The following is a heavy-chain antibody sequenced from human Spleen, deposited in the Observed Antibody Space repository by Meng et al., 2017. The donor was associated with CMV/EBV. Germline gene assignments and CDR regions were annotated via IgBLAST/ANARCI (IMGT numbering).Heavy chain of an antibody. D-gene: IGHD4-11*01. CDR3: APDGTVITD. J-gene: IGHJ4*02. CDR2: IRYDGTNK. V-gene: IGHV3-30*02. CDR1: GFSMSDDY. Sequence: GGSLRLSCAASGFSMSDDYMSWIRQAPGKGLEWVAFIRYDGTNKYYADSVKGRFTISRDNSKSTLSPEMRSLRTEDTAVYYCAPDGTVITDWGQGTLVTVSS.